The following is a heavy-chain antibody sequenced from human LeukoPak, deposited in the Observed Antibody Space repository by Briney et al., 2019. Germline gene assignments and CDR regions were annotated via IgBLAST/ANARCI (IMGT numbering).Heavy chain of an antibody. J-gene: IGHJ4*02. Sequence: GGSLRLSCVASGFSFSSFSMNWVRQAPGKGLEWVSYIYSGGSPIYYADSVKGRFTISRDNAKNSLYLQMNSLRAEDTAVYYCARNFHRRLYDSSGYYPYWGQGTLVTVSS. D-gene: IGHD3-22*01. CDR2: IYSGGSPI. CDR1: GFSFSSFS. V-gene: IGHV3-48*01. CDR3: ARNFHRRLYDSSGYYPY.